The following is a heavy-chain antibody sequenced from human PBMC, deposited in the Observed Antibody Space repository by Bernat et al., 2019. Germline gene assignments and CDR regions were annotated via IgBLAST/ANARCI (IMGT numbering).Heavy chain of an antibody. CDR2: ISSSSSYT. J-gene: IGHJ6*03. CDR3: ARGTSTSAPYMDV. V-gene: IGHV3-11*05. CDR1: GFTFSDYY. Sequence: VQLVESGGGLVKPGGSLRLSCAASGFTFSDYYMNWVRQAPGKGLDWVSYISSSSSYTNYADSVKGRFTISRDNAKNSLYLQMNSLRAEDTAVYYCARGTSTSAPYMDVWGKGTTVTVSS.